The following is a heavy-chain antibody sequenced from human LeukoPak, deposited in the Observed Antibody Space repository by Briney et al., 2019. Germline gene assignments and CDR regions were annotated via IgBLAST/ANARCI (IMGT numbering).Heavy chain of an antibody. CDR3: AIGGYNNEWYRKYFQH. J-gene: IGHJ1*01. CDR2: ISASGDAT. Sequence: GGSLRLSCAASGFIFSSHAMSWVRQAPGKGLEWVSAISASGDATYYPDSVRGRFTISRDNSRNTLSLQMNSLRGEDTAVYYYAIGGYNNEWYRKYFQHWGQGTLVTVSS. CDR1: GFIFSSHA. D-gene: IGHD2-15*01. V-gene: IGHV3-23*01.